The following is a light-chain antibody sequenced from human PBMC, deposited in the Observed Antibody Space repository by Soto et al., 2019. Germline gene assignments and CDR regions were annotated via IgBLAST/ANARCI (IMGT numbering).Light chain of an antibody. J-gene: IGLJ2*01. V-gene: IGLV4-69*01. CDR1: SGHSSYA. CDR3: QTWGTGIVL. Sequence: QLVLTQSPSASASLGASVKLTCTLSSGHSSYAIAWHQQQPEKGPRYLMKLNSDGSHSEGDGIPDRFSGSSSGAERYLTISSLQSEDEADYYCQTWGTGIVLFGGGTKLTVL. CDR2: LNSDGSH.